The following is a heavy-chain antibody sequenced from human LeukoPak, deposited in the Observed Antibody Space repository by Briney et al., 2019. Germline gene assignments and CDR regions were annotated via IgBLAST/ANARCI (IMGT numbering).Heavy chain of an antibody. CDR2: IIPIFGTA. J-gene: IGHJ6*04. CDR1: GGTFSSYA. V-gene: IGHV1-69*01. D-gene: IGHD2-2*01. Sequence: SVKVSCKASGGTFSSYAISWVGQAPGQGLEWMGGIIPIFGTANYAQKFQGRVTITADESTSTAYMELSSLRSEDTAVYYCARDIVVVPAVGLNYYYYGMDVWGKGTTVTVSS. CDR3: ARDIVVVPAVGLNYYYYGMDV.